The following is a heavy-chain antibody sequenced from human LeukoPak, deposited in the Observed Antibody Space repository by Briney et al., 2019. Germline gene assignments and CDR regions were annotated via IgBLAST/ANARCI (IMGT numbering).Heavy chain of an antibody. CDR1: GGSISSGGYY. Sequence: SETLSLTCTVSGGSISSGGYYWSWVRQPAAKGLEWIGRIYTSGSTNYNPSLKSRVTIPVDTSKNQFSLKLSSVTAADTAVYYCARVGSSWMTHPYFDYWGQGTLVTVSS. CDR2: IYTSGST. J-gene: IGHJ4*02. D-gene: IGHD6-13*01. V-gene: IGHV4-61*02. CDR3: ARVGSSWMTHPYFDY.